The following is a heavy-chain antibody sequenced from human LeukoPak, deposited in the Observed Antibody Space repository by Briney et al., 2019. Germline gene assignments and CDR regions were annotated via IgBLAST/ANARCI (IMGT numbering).Heavy chain of an antibody. Sequence: PGGSLRLSCAASGFTFSSYAMSWVRQAPGKGLEWVSAISGSGGSTYYADSVKGRFTISRDNPKNTLYLQMNSLRAEDTAVYYCANPVRYTEARNDYWGQGTLVTVSS. CDR3: ANPVRYTEARNDY. CDR2: ISGSGGST. CDR1: GFTFSSYA. V-gene: IGHV3-23*01. J-gene: IGHJ4*02. D-gene: IGHD6-6*01.